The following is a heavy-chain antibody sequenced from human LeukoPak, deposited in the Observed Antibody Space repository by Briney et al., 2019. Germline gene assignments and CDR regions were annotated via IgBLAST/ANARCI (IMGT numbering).Heavy chain of an antibody. V-gene: IGHV3-23*01. Sequence: GGSLRLSCAASGFTFSSYAVSWVRQAPGKGLEWVSAISGSGGSTYYADSVKGRFTISRDNSKNTLYLQMNSLRAEDTAVYYCAKDRRKGITIFGVVPNWFDPWGQGTLVTVSS. CDR1: GFTFSSYA. CDR3: AKDRRKGITIFGVVPNWFDP. J-gene: IGHJ5*02. D-gene: IGHD3-3*01. CDR2: ISGSGGST.